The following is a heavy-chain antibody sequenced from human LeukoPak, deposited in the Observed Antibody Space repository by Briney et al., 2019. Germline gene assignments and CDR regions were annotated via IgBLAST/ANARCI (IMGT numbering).Heavy chain of an antibody. V-gene: IGHV4-59*01. CDR1: GGSISSYY. D-gene: IGHD3-3*01. Sequence: PSETLSLTCTVSGGSISSYYWSWIRQPPGKGLEWIGYIYYSGSTDYNPSLKSRVTISVDTSKNQFSLRLSSVTAADTAVYYCARDPSIFGVVNDAFDIWGQGKMVTVSS. J-gene: IGHJ3*02. CDR3: ARDPSIFGVVNDAFDI. CDR2: IYYSGST.